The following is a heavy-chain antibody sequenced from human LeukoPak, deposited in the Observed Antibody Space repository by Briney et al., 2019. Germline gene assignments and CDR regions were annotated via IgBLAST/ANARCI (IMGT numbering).Heavy chain of an antibody. V-gene: IGHV4-34*01. CDR3: ARERGYSYGYPKKGYYYYMDV. D-gene: IGHD5-18*01. CDR2: INHSGST. Sequence: SETLSLTCAVYGGSFSGYYWSWIRQPPGKGLEWIGEINHSGSTNYNPSLKSRVTISVHTSKNQFSLKLSSVTAADTAVYYCARERGYSYGYPKKGYYYYMDVWGKGTTVTISS. CDR1: GGSFSGYY. J-gene: IGHJ6*03.